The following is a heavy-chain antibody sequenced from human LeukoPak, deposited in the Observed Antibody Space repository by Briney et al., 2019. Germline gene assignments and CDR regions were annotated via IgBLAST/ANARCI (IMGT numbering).Heavy chain of an antibody. CDR3: ARHETVITMVRGVIIKGIEHDAFDI. CDR2: IYYSGST. Sequence: SETLSLTCTVSGGSISSYYWSWIRQPPGKGLEWIGYIYYSGSTNYNPSLKSRVTISVDTSKNQFSLKLSSVTAADTAVYYCARHETVITMVRGVIIKGIEHDAFDIWGQGTMVTVSS. D-gene: IGHD3-10*01. J-gene: IGHJ3*02. CDR1: GGSISSYY. V-gene: IGHV4-59*08.